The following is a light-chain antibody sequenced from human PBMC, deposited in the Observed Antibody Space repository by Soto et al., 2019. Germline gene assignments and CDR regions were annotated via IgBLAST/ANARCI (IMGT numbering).Light chain of an antibody. V-gene: IGKV1-5*03. CDR2: KVS. CDR1: QSLRTW. CDR3: IQYNNYPWT. J-gene: IGKJ1*01. Sequence: DIQMTQSPSTLSASIGDRVTITCRASQSLRTWLAWFLQKPGEAPKGLIYKVSYLESGVPPRFTASGSETEFTLTINGLQTDDFATYYCIQYNNYPWTFGQGTKVEIK.